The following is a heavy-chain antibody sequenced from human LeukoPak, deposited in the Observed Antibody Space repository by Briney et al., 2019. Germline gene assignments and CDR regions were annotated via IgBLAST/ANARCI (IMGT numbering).Heavy chain of an antibody. J-gene: IGHJ4*02. CDR1: GFTFSSYG. CDR2: ISGSGGST. CDR3: ATNPLWFGVNYFDY. Sequence: PGGSLRLSCAASGFTFSSYGMSWVRQAPGKGLEWVSAISGSGGSTYYADSVKGRFTISRDNSKNTLYLQMNSLRAEDTAVYYCATNPLWFGVNYFDYWGQGTLVTVSS. D-gene: IGHD3-10*01. V-gene: IGHV3-23*01.